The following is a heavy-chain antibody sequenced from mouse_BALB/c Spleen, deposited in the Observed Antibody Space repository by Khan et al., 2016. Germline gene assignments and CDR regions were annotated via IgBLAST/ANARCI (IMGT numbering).Heavy chain of an antibody. J-gene: IGHJ3*01. CDR1: GYSITSDYA. V-gene: IGHV3-2*02. CDR3: ASDPYGYDVAWFAY. CDR2: ISYRGST. D-gene: IGHD2-2*01. Sequence: EVQLQESGPGLVKPSQSLSLTCTVTGYSITSDYAWNWIRQFPGNKLEWMGYISYRGSTNYNPSLKSRISITRDTSKNQFFLQLNSVTTEDTATDFCASDPYGYDVAWFAYWGQGTLVSVSA.